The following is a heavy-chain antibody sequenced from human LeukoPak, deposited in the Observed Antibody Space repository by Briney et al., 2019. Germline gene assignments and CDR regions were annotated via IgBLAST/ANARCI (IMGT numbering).Heavy chain of an antibody. Sequence: SVKVSCKASGGTFSSYAISWVRQAPGQGLEWMGGIIPIFGIANYAQKFQGRVTITTDESTSTAYMELSSLRSEDTAVYYCARGRRYYDSSGYQAPLDYWGQGTLVTVSS. D-gene: IGHD3-22*01. CDR3: ARGRRYYDSSGYQAPLDY. CDR2: IIPIFGIA. V-gene: IGHV1-69*05. J-gene: IGHJ4*02. CDR1: GGTFSSYA.